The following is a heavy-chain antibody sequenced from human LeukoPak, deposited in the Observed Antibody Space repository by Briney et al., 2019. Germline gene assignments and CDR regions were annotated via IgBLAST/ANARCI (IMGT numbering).Heavy chain of an antibody. CDR3: AKGMYDYVWGSGIDY. CDR2: ISWNSGSI. J-gene: IGHJ4*02. D-gene: IGHD3-16*01. V-gene: IGHV3-9*03. Sequence: GGSLRLSCAASGFTFDDYAMHWVRQAPGKGLEWVSGISWNSGSIGYADSVKGRFTISRDNAKNSLHLQMNSLRAEDMALYYCAKGMYDYVWGSGIDYWGQGTLVTVSS. CDR1: GFTFDDYA.